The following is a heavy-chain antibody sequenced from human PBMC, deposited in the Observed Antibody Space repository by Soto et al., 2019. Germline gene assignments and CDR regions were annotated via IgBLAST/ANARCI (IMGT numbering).Heavy chain of an antibody. J-gene: IGHJ5*02. CDR3: ARAGHSSSSEGANWFDP. D-gene: IGHD6-6*01. CDR1: GFSISSGFYC. CDR2: IYYSGST. Sequence: SETLSLTCTFSGFSISSGFYCWSWIHQHPGKGLEWIGYIYYSGSTYFNPSLKSRLTISVDTSKNQFSLQLSSVTAADTAVYYCARAGHSSSSEGANWFDPWGQGTLVTVS. V-gene: IGHV4-31*03.